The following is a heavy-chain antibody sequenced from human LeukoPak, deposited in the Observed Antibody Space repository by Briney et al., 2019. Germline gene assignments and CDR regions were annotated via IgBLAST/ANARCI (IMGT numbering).Heavy chain of an antibody. CDR2: IYRGGST. J-gene: IGHJ4*02. D-gene: IGHD6-13*01. V-gene: IGHV3-53*01. CDR3: ARDRGAAAGN. CDR1: GFTFSNYA. Sequence: GRSLRLSCAASGFTFSNYAMHWVRQAPGKGLEWVSVIYRGGSTYYADSVKGRFIMSRDNSKNTVYLQMDSLRAEDTAVYYCARDRGAAAGNWGQGTLVTVSS.